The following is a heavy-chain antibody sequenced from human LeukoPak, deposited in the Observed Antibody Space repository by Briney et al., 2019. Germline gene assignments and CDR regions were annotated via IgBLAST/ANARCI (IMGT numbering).Heavy chain of an antibody. CDR1: GYTFTDYY. J-gene: IGHJ2*01. CDR3: ARSHRTWIQLWSYCFFDP. CDR2: INPNNGDT. Sequence: ASVKVSCKASGYTFTDYYLHWVRQAPPQGLEWMGWINPNNGDTNYAQKFQGRVTMTRDTSISAVYMELSRLTSDDTAVYYCARSHRTWIQLWSYCFFDPWGRGTLVTVSS. D-gene: IGHD5-18*01. V-gene: IGHV1-2*02.